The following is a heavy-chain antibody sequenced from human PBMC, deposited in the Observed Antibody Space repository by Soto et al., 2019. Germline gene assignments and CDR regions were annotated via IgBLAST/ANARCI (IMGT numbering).Heavy chain of an antibody. J-gene: IGHJ6*02. CDR3: AKDRTTMIVVVTFYYYGMDV. Sequence: GGSLRLSCAASGFTFSSYGMHWVRQAPGKGLEWVAVISYDGSNKYYADSVKGLFTISRDNSKNTLYLQMNSLRAEDTAVYYCAKDRTTMIVVVTFYYYGMDVWGQGTTVTAP. V-gene: IGHV3-30*18. D-gene: IGHD3-22*01. CDR2: ISYDGSNK. CDR1: GFTFSSYG.